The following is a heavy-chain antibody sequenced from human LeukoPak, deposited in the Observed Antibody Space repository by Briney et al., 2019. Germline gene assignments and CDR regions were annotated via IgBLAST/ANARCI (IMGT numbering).Heavy chain of an antibody. J-gene: IGHJ6*03. CDR1: GGSISSSSYY. V-gene: IGHV4-39*07. CDR2: IYYSGST. CDR3: ARRFYYYYYMDV. Sequence: SETLALTCTVSGGSISSSSYYWGWIRQPPGQGLEYIGSIYYSGSTYYNPSLKSRVTISVDTSKNQFSLKLSSVTAADTAVYYCARRFYYYYYMDVWGKGTTVTISS. D-gene: IGHD3-16*01.